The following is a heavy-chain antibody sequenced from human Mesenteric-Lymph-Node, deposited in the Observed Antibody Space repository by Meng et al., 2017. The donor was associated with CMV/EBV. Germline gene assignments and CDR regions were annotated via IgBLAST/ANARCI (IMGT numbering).Heavy chain of an antibody. J-gene: IGHJ4*02. CDR1: GFTFSSYS. D-gene: IGHD2-15*01. Sequence: GESLKLSCAASGFTFSSYSMNWVRQAPGKGLEWVSSISSSSSYIYYADSVKGRFTISRDNAKNSLYLQMNSLRAEDTAVYYCAKGEGVGVVAATTRADDYWGQGTLVTVSS. CDR3: AKGEGVGVVAATTRADDY. CDR2: ISSSSSYI. V-gene: IGHV3-21*01.